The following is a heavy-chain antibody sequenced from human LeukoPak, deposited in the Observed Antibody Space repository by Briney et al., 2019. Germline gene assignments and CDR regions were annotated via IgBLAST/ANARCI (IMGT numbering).Heavy chain of an antibody. J-gene: IGHJ4*02. Sequence: SSETLSLTCTVSSGSISSSSYYWGWIGQPPGKGLEWIGSIYYTGSTYYSPALKSRVTISVDTSKNQFSLKLTSVSAADTAVYYCARHRRNSNDLTTVTSIDYWGQGTLVIVSS. CDR2: IYYTGST. CDR3: ARHRRNSNDLTTVTSIDY. CDR1: SGSISSSSYY. D-gene: IGHD4-17*01. V-gene: IGHV4-39*01.